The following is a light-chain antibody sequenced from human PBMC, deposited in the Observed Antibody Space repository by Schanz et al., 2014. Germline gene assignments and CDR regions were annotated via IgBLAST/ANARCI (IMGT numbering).Light chain of an antibody. V-gene: IGKV3-20*01. CDR1: QSVSSNY. J-gene: IGKJ2*01. Sequence: EIVLTQSPGTLSLSPGERATLSCRASQSVSSNYFAWYQQKPGQAPRLLIYGSSNRATGIPARFSGSGSGTDFTLTISSLEPEDFAVYYCQQYGDSPLTFGQGTKLEIK. CDR2: GSS. CDR3: QQYGDSPLT.